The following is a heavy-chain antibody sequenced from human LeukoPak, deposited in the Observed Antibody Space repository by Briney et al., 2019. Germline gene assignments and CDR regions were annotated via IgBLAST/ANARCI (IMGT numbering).Heavy chain of an antibody. CDR1: GYTFSRAW. CDR2: ISKDGSRK. Sequence: GGSLRLSCAGSGYTFSRAWMNWVRQIPGKGLEWVAIISKDGSRKYYAHSVEGRFTISRDNSKNTLYLQMDSLRAEDTAVYYCARDRAWNYFDYWGQGTLVTVSS. CDR3: ARDRAWNYFDY. J-gene: IGHJ4*02. V-gene: IGHV3-30*03. D-gene: IGHD3-3*01.